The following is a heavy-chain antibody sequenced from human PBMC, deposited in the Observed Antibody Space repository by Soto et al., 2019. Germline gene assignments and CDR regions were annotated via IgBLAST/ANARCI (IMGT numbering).Heavy chain of an antibody. CDR1: GFTFSSYG. D-gene: IGHD2-15*01. J-gene: IGHJ6*02. CDR3: AKDVGDCSGGSCYSGSYYYYYGMDV. V-gene: IGHV3-30*18. Sequence: GGSLRLSCAASGFTFSSYGMHWVRQAPGKGLEWGAVISYDGSNKYYADSVKGRFTISRDNSKNTLYLQMNSLRAEDTAVYYCAKDVGDCSGGSCYSGSYYYYYGMDVWGQGTTVTVSS. CDR2: ISYDGSNK.